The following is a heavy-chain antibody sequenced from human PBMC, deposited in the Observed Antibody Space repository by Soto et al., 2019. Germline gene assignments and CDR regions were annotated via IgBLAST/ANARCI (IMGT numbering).Heavy chain of an antibody. CDR2: IKQDGSDT. CDR3: ATDLGITMARH. CDR1: GFTLRNSR. Sequence: EVQLVESGGDLVQPGGSLRLSCAASGFTLRNSRMSWVRQAPGKGLEWVANIKQDGSDTYYVDSVKGRFTISRDKAKNSLHLQMNSLRAEDTAVYYCATDLGITMARHWGQGTLVTVSS. J-gene: IGHJ4*02. D-gene: IGHD3-10*01. V-gene: IGHV3-7*04.